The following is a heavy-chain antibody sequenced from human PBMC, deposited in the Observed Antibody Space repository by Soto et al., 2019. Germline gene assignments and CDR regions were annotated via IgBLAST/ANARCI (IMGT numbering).Heavy chain of an antibody. CDR1: GDTFSNFA. V-gene: IGHV1-69*01. CDR3: ARAPNPYYDNNYVMYV. J-gene: IGHJ6*02. Sequence: QVRLVQSGAEVKKPGSSVKVSCKASGDTFSNFAISWVRQAPGQGLEWMGGIIPIFGKTNYAQKFQGRVTITAGESMTAAYMELSGLRSEDTAVYFCARAPNPYYDNNYVMYVWGQGTTVTVSS. CDR2: IIPIFGKT. D-gene: IGHD3-16*01.